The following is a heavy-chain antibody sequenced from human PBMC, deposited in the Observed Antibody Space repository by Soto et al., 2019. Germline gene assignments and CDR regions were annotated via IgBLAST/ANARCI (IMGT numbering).Heavy chain of an antibody. J-gene: IGHJ6*02. D-gene: IGHD6-13*01. V-gene: IGHV3-23*01. CDR1: GFTFSSYA. Sequence: QPGGSLRLSCAASGFTFSSYAMSWVRQAPGKGLEWVSAISGSGGSTYYADSVKGRFTISRDNSKNTLYLQMNSLRAEDTAVYYCAKDTSCSWPYYYYGMDVWGQGNTVTVSS. CDR3: AKDTSCSWPYYYYGMDV. CDR2: ISGSGGST.